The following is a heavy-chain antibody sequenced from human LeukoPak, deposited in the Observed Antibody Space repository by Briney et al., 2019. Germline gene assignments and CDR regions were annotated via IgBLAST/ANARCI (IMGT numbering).Heavy chain of an antibody. Sequence: GASVTVSFKASGYTFTGYYMHWVRQAPGQGLEWMGWINPNSGGTNYAQKFQGRVTMTRDTSIRTAYMELSRLRSDDTAVYYCATDYRNWFDPWGQGTLVTVSS. J-gene: IGHJ5*02. V-gene: IGHV1-2*02. CDR1: GYTFTGYY. CDR2: INPNSGGT. CDR3: ATDYRNWFDP.